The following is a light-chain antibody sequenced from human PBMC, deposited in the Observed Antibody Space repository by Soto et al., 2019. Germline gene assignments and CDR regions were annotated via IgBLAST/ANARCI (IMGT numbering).Light chain of an antibody. CDR2: KAS. V-gene: IGKV1-5*03. CDR3: QQSGT. J-gene: IGKJ1*01. Sequence: DIQMTQSPSTLSASVGDRVTITCRASQSISSWLAWYQQKPGKAPKLLIYKASSLESGVPSRFSGSGSGTEFTLTISSLQPDDFATYSCQQSGTFGQGTKVEIK. CDR1: QSISSW.